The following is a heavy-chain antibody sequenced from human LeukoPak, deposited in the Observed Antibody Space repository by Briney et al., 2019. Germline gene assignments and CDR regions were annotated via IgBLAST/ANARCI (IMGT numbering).Heavy chain of an antibody. D-gene: IGHD6-6*01. J-gene: IGHJ6*03. CDR1: GFTFSSYG. CDR2: IWYDGSNK. Sequence: PGGSLRLSCAASGFTFSSYGMYWVRQAPGKGLEWVAVIWYDGSNKYYADSVKGRFTISRDNSKNTLYLQMNSLRAEDTAVYYCARNDRAARHTYYYYYMDVWGKGTTVTVSS. CDR3: ARNDRAARHTYYYYYMDV. V-gene: IGHV3-33*01.